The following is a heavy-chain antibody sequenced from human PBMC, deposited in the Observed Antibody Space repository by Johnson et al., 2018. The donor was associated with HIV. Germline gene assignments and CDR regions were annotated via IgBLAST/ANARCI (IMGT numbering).Heavy chain of an antibody. V-gene: IGHV3-30*03. CDR3: ARDLSEGELGHAFDI. CDR1: GFTFSSYG. CDR2: ISYDGSNK. D-gene: IGHD1-26*01. J-gene: IGHJ3*02. Sequence: QVQLVESGGGVVQPGRSLRLSCAASGFTFSSYGMHWVRQAPGKGLEWVAVISYDGSNKYYTDSVKGRFTISRDNSKNTLYVQMNSLRAEDTAVYYCARDLSEGELGHAFDIWGQGTMVTVSS.